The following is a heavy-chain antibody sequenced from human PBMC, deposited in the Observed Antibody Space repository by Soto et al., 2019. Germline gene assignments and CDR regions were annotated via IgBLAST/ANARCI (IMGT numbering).Heavy chain of an antibody. Sequence: QVQLQESGPGLVKPSETLSLSCTVSGGSISSYYWSWFRQSPGKRMEWIGYVHHSWGSSYNPSLPRRGAISLDTSKSPFSLKVTSVPARDTAVYYCARQGFGPLHGLVDVWGQGTTVTVSS. CDR1: GGSISSYY. V-gene: IGHV4-59*08. CDR3: ARQGFGPLHGLVDV. CDR2: VHHSWGS. D-gene: IGHD3-10*01. J-gene: IGHJ6*02.